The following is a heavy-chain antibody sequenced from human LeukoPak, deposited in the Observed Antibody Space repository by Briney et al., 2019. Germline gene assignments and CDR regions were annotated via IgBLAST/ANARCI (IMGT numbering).Heavy chain of an antibody. J-gene: IGHJ4*02. CDR2: IYYSGST. V-gene: IGHV4-59*01. CDR3: ARGWYSGSPVDY. Sequence: SETLSLTCAVSDSSISSDSFWGWIRQPPGKGLEWIGYIYYSGSTNYNPSLKSRVTISVDTSKNQFSLKLSSVTAADTAVYYCARGWYSGSPVDYWGQGTLVTVSS. CDR1: DSSISSDS. D-gene: IGHD1-26*01.